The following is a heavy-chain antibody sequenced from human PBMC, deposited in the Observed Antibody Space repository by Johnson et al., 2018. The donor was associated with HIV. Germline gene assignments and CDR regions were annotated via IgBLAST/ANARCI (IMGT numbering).Heavy chain of an antibody. V-gene: IGHV3-64*01. Sequence: VQLVESGGGLVQPGWSLRVSCAASGFTFSNYAIHWVRQAPGKGLEYVSAISGNGGSTYYANSVKGRFTISRDNSKNTLYLQMGSLRAEDMGVYYCARLRSPDAFDIWGQGTMVTVSS. CDR2: ISGNGGST. J-gene: IGHJ3*02. CDR3: ARLRSPDAFDI. CDR1: GFTFSNYA. D-gene: IGHD2-15*01.